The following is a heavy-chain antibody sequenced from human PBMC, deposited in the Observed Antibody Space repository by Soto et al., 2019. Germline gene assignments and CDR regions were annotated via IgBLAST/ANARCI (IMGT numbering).Heavy chain of an antibody. Sequence: QVQLVESWGGVVQPGRSLRLSCAASGFTFSMYVMHWFRQAPGKGLEWVAVMAYDGNREYYGDSVKGRFFVSRDNSKNTIYLQMNSLRPEDTAVYYCARVGGSFYGSWDSWGQGALVTVSS. CDR3: ARVGGSFYGSWDS. V-gene: IGHV3-30-3*01. CDR1: GFTFSMYV. D-gene: IGHD1-26*01. J-gene: IGHJ4*02. CDR2: MAYDGNRE.